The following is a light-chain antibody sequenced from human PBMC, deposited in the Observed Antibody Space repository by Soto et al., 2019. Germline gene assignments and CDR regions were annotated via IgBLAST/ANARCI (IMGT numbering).Light chain of an antibody. V-gene: IGKV1-39*01. CDR3: QQGYSTSWT. CDR1: QNINAF. Sequence: DIQMTQSPSSLSASLGDRVTITCRASQNINAFLHWYQQKPGQAPKLLIYAASRLQTGVPSRFTGSGSGTDFALTIGSLRPEDSATYCCQQGYSTSWTFGQGNKVEIK. J-gene: IGKJ1*01. CDR2: AAS.